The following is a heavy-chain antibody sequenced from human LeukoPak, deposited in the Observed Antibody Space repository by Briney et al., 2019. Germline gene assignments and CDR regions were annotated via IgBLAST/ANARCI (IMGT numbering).Heavy chain of an antibody. Sequence: SETLSLTCSVSDDSITMYYWTWIRQPPGKGLGWIGYVDHTGSTNFNPSLNGRVSISRDTSKNLFSLRLRSVTAADTAVYFCARGRVSSSTWYSTYYYYFYMDVWGKGTTVTVSS. CDR2: VDHTGST. CDR3: ARGRVSSSTWYSTYYYYFYMDV. D-gene: IGHD1-1*01. CDR1: DDSITMYY. J-gene: IGHJ6*03. V-gene: IGHV4-59*01.